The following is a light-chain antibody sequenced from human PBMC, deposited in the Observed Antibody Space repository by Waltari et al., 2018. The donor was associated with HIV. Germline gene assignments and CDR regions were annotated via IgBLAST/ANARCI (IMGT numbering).Light chain of an antibody. CDR1: SSDIGSYNL. Sequence: QSALTQPASVSGSPGQSITFSCTGTSSDIGSYNLVSWYQQHPGNAPMVMIYEVTKRPSGVSYRLAGSKSGNTASLTISGLQAEDEADYYCCSFAGSTSWVFGGGTKLTVL. CDR3: CSFAGSTSWV. V-gene: IGLV2-23*02. J-gene: IGLJ3*02. CDR2: EVT.